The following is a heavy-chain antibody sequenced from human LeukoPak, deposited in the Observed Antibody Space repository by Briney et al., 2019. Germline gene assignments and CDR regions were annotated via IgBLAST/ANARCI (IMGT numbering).Heavy chain of an antibody. CDR1: GFTFSSYW. CDR2: IRYNGNNQ. Sequence: PGGSLRLSCAVSGFTFSSYWMSWVRQAPGKGLEWVAFIRYNGNNQYYADSVKGRFTISRDNSKNTLYLQMNSLKGDDTAVYYCAKDSAFYYIDVWGKGTTVIISS. CDR3: AKDSAFYYIDV. J-gene: IGHJ6*03. D-gene: IGHD3-10*01. V-gene: IGHV3-30*02.